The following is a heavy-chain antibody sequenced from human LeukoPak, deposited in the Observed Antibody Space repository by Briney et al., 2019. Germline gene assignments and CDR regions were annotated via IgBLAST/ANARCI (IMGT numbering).Heavy chain of an antibody. J-gene: IGHJ4*02. CDR3: GRALGSPLDY. D-gene: IGHD1-26*01. V-gene: IGHV3-74*01. CDR2: INDDGSST. CDR1: GFTFSSSW. Sequence: AGSLRLSCAASGFTFSSSWMHWVRHAPGKGLVWVSRINDDGSSTTYADSVNGRITISRDNAKNALFLQMNSLRAEDTAVYYCGRALGSPLDYWGQGTLVIVSS.